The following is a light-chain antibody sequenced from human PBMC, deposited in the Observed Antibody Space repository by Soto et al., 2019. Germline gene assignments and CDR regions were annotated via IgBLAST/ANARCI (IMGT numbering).Light chain of an antibody. Sequence: DIQMTQSPSSVSAFVGDSVTITCRASQGITSWLAGYQQKPGKAPELLIYAASSLQSGVPSRFSGSGSGTDFTLTISSLQPEDSATYYCQQSATFPLIFGGGTKVEIK. J-gene: IGKJ4*01. CDR3: QQSATFPLI. CDR1: QGITSW. CDR2: AAS. V-gene: IGKV1-12*01.